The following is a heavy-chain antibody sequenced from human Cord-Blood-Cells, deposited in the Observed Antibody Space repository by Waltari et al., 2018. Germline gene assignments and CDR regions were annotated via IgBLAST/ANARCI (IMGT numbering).Heavy chain of an antibody. D-gene: IGHD3-16*01. CDR1: GLTFSRYG. CDR3: ASIWGSGDY. V-gene: IGHV3-30*03. CDR2: ISYDGSNK. Sequence: QVQLVESGGGVVQPGRSLRLSCAASGLTFSRYGMHWARQAPGKGLEWVAVISYDGSNKYYADSVKGRFTISRDNSKNTLYLQMNSLRAEDTAVYYCASIWGSGDYWGQGTLVTVSS. J-gene: IGHJ4*02.